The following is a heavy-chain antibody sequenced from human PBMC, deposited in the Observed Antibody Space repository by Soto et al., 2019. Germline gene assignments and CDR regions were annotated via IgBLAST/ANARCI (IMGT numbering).Heavy chain of an antibody. V-gene: IGHV1-18*01. CDR3: AATGGNYFGLDL. CDR1: DNTFTHYG. Sequence: ASVKVSCKSSDNTFTHYGINWVRQAPGQGLEWMGWISGYNGNTKYAQKFQDRVTMTADTSTRTAFMEVRSLTSDDTGVYFCAATGGNYFGLDLWGQGTTVTVSS. J-gene: IGHJ6*02. CDR2: ISGYNGNT. D-gene: IGHD2-8*02.